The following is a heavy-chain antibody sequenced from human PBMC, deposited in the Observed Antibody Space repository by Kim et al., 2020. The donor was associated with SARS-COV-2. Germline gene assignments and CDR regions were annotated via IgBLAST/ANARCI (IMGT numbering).Heavy chain of an antibody. CDR1: GGSFSGYY. J-gene: IGHJ4*02. D-gene: IGHD6-13*01. V-gene: IGHV4-34*01. Sequence: SETLSLTCAVYGGSFSGYYWSWIRQPPGKGLEWIGEINHSGSTNYNPSLKSRVTISVDTSKNQFSLKLSSVTAADTAVYYCAFEAAAGFDYWGQGTLVTVSS. CDR2: INHSGST. CDR3: AFEAAAGFDY.